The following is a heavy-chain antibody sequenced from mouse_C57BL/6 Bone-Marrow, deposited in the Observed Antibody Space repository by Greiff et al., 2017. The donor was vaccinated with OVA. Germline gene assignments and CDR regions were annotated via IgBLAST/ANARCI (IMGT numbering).Heavy chain of an antibody. Sequence: QVQLQQPGAELVKPGASVKLSCKASGYTFTSYWMHWVKQRPGQGLEWIGMIHPNSGSTNYNEKFKSKATLTVDKSSSTAYMQLSSLTSEDSAVYYCARKAYYSKGFDYWGQGTTLTVSS. J-gene: IGHJ2*01. CDR1: GYTFTSYW. CDR2: IHPNSGST. CDR3: ARKAYYSKGFDY. V-gene: IGHV1-64*01. D-gene: IGHD2-5*01.